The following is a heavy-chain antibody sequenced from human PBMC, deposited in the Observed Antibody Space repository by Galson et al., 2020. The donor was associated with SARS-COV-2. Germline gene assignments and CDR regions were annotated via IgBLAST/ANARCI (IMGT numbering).Heavy chain of an antibody. CDR1: GGYISSSSYY. CDR2: ISYIGNT. J-gene: IGHJ4*02. CDR3: ATQGDHHSSGYYFEY. Sequence: SETLSLTCTVSGGYISSSSYYWGWIRQPPGKGLEWIGTISYIGNTYYNPSLQSRLTISVDTSKNRFSLNLSSVTAADTAAYYCATQGDHHSSGYYFEYWGQGTLVTVSS. V-gene: IGHV4-39*01. D-gene: IGHD3-22*01.